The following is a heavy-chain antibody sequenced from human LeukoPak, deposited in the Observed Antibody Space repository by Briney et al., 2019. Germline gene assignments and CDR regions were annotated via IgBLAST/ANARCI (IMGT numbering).Heavy chain of an antibody. Sequence: ASVKVSCKTSGGTFNNSAISWVRQAPGQGLEWLGGIMPLFGTAGYAQKFQGRGTITKDESTRTVYLELTSLTSADTAVYYCARDVHGDYGSGWFDPWGQGTLVSVSS. CDR1: GGTFNNSA. CDR2: IMPLFGTA. D-gene: IGHD4-17*01. J-gene: IGHJ5*02. CDR3: ARDVHGDYGSGWFDP. V-gene: IGHV1-69*05.